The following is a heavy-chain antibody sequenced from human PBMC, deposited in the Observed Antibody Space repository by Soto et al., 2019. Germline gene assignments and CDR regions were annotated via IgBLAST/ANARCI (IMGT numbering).Heavy chain of an antibody. D-gene: IGHD3-16*01. CDR2: LNGDGSVT. Sequence: SLRLSCATSGFIFSNYWRHWVRQAPGKGLVWVSRLNGDGSVTNYADSLKGRFAISRANAKNTVYLQMNSMRAEDTAVYYCAIQGLGPVYYYYCWDVWGQGTTVTVSS. CDR3: AIQGLGPVYYYYCWDV. CDR1: GFIFSNYW. J-gene: IGHJ6*02. V-gene: IGHV3-74*01.